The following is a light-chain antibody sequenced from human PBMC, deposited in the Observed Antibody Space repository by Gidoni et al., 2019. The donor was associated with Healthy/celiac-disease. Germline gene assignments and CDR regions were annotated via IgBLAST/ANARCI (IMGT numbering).Light chain of an antibody. J-gene: IGKJ1*01. CDR1: QSVSSSY. Sequence: EIVLTQSPGTLSLSPGERATLSCRASQSVSSSYLAWYQQKPGQAPRLLIYGASSRATGLPDRFSGSGSGTDFTLTISRLEPEDFAVYYWQQYGSSLWTFGQGTKVEIK. V-gene: IGKV3-20*01. CDR3: QQYGSSLWT. CDR2: GAS.